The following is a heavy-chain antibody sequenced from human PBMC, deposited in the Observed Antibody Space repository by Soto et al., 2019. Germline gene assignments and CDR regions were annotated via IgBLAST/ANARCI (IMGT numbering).Heavy chain of an antibody. CDR1: GFSFSDYG. Sequence: ESVGNVVQPGRSLRLSCAASGFSFSDYGMHWVRQAPGKGLESVALLSYDGDKEYYADSVKGRFTISRDNSKNTVFLQMNSLRPEDTAVYYCGKDLMGEQWLGVMHYWGQGTRVTVSS. D-gene: IGHD6-19*01. CDR3: GKDLMGEQWLGVMHY. V-gene: IGHV3-30*18. J-gene: IGHJ4*02. CDR2: LSYDGDKE.